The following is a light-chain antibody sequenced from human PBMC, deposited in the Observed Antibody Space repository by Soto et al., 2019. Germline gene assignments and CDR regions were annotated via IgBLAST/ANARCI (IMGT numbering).Light chain of an antibody. J-gene: IGKJ1*01. CDR1: QGINNY. Sequence: DIRLTQSQSSLSASLRESVNIXWRASQGINNYLAWYQQKPGKVPKLLIYAASTLQSGVPSRFSGSGSGTDFTLTISSLQPEDVATYYCQKYNSAPTWTFGQGTKVDIK. V-gene: IGKV1-27*01. CDR3: QKYNSAPTWT. CDR2: AAS.